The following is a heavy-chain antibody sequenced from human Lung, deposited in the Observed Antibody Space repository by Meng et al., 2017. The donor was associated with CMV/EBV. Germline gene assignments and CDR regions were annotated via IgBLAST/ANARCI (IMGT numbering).Heavy chain of an antibody. D-gene: IGHD3-10*01. CDR1: VGSSTNHSC. Sequence: ESGPARFEPLQPTYSACAVSVGSSTNHSCWPWPRQAPGRGLECIGDIPHRGSRAYNPSLTSPVNMSIDKSKHQFSLKLTSVTAADTSVYHCLRRSGGSVWGQGTLVTVSS. J-gene: IGHJ1*01. CDR3: LRRSGGSV. CDR2: IPHRGSR. V-gene: IGHV4-4*03.